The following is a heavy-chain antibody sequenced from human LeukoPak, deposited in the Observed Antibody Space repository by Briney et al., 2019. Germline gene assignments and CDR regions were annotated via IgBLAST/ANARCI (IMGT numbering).Heavy chain of an antibody. CDR3: ARHPAPTGRFDP. D-gene: IGHD7-27*01. CDR2: IIPIFGTA. Sequence: SVKVSCKASGGAFSSYAISWVRQAPGQGLEWMGRIIPIFGTANYAQKFQGRVTITTDESTSTAYMELSSLRSEDTAVYYCARHPAPTGRFDPWGQGTLVTVSS. V-gene: IGHV1-69*05. J-gene: IGHJ5*02. CDR1: GGAFSSYA.